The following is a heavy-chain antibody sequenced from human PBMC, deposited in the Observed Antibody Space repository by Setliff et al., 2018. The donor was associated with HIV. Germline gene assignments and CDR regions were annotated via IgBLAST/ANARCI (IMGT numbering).Heavy chain of an antibody. CDR1: GGSFSGYY. CDR2: INHSGST. J-gene: IGHJ6*03. Sequence: PSETLSLTCDVYGGSFSGYYWSWIRQPPGKGLEWIGKINHSGSTNYNPSLKSRVTISVDTSRNQFSLKLNSVTAADTAVYYCARVGYHSSGYSSDYYYMDVWGKGTTVTVSS. V-gene: IGHV4-34*01. CDR3: ARVGYHSSGYSSDYYYMDV. D-gene: IGHD3-22*01.